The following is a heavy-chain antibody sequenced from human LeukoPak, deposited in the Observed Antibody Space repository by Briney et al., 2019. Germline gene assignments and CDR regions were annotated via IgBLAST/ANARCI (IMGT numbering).Heavy chain of an antibody. CDR2: IQYDGTNK. D-gene: IGHD1-26*01. CDR1: GFTLSCCG. CDR3: AKKSGGPSPFDY. J-gene: IGHJ4*02. Sequence: GGSLRLSCAASGFTLSCCGMHWVRQAPGKGLEWVAFIQYDGTNKYYADSVKGRFSISRDISKNTLYLQMNSLRAEDTAVYYCAKKSGGPSPFDYWGQGTLVTVSS. V-gene: IGHV3-30*02.